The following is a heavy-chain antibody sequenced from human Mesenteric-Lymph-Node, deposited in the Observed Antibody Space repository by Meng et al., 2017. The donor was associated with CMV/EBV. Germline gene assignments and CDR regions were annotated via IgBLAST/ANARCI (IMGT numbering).Heavy chain of an antibody. CDR2: ISWDGGST. CDR3: AKGHPGVVYGMDV. J-gene: IGHJ6*02. CDR1: GFTFSSYS. V-gene: IGHV3-43*01. D-gene: IGHD2-2*01. Sequence: GGSLRLSCAASGFTFSSYSMNWVRQAPGKGLEWVSLISWDGGSTYYADSVKGRFTISRDNSKNSLYLQMNSLRTEDTALYYCAKGHPGVVYGMDVWGQGTTVTVSS.